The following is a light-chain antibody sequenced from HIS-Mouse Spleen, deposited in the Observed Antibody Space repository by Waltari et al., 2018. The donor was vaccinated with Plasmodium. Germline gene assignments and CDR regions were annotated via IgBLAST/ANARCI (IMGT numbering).Light chain of an antibody. J-gene: IGKJ2*01. V-gene: IGKV3-20*01. Sequence: EIVLKQSPGTLSLSTGERATLSCRASQSVSSSYLAWYQQKPGQAPRLLIYGASSRATGIPDRFSGSGSGTDFTLTISRLEPEDFAVYYCQQYGSSPPYTFGQGTKLEIK. CDR2: GAS. CDR1: QSVSSSY. CDR3: QQYGSSPPYT.